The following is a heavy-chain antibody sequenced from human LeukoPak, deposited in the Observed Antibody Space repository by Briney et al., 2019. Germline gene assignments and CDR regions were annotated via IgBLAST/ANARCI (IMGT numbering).Heavy chain of an antibody. V-gene: IGHV3-23*01. J-gene: IGHJ4*02. Sequence: GGSLRLSCAASGFTFNNYVMSWVRQAPGKGLEWVSGISGSGGNTYYANSVRGRFSISRDNSKNTLFLQMNSLRAEDTALYYCAKDLPPRDSSGCAILHYFDSWGQGTLVTVSS. CDR3: AKDLPPRDSSGCAILHYFDS. CDR2: ISGSGGNT. CDR1: GFTFNNYV. D-gene: IGHD3-22*01.